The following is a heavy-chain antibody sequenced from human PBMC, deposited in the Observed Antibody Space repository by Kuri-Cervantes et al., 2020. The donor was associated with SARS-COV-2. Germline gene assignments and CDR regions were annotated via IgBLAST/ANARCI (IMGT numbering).Heavy chain of an antibody. V-gene: IGHV4-38-2*02. CDR2: IYHSGST. J-gene: IGHJ4*02. Sequence: SETLSLTCTVSGYSISSGYYWGWIRQPPGKGLEWIGSIYHSGSTYYNPSLKSRVTMSVDTSKNQFSLKLSSVTAADTAVYYCASLRTGEGPLLDYWGQGTLVTVSS. CDR3: ASLRTGEGPLLDY. D-gene: IGHD7-27*01. CDR1: GYSISSGYY.